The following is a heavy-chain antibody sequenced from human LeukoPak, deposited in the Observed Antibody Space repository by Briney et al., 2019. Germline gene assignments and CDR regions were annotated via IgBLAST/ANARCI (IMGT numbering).Heavy chain of an antibody. Sequence: ASVKVSCKVSGYTLTELSMHWVRQAPGKGLEWMGGFDPEDGETIYAQKFQGRVTMTEDTSTDTAYMELSSLRSEDTAVYYCATDKPNYYDSSGYHYWGQGTLVTVSS. J-gene: IGHJ4*02. CDR2: FDPEDGET. CDR3: ATDKPNYYDSSGYHY. CDR1: GYTLTELS. V-gene: IGHV1-24*01. D-gene: IGHD3-22*01.